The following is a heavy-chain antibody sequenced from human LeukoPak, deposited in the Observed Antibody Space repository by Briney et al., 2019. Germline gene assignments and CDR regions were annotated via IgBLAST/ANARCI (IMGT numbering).Heavy chain of an antibody. D-gene: IGHD3-10*01. CDR3: ARAEVLRWFGEYLRAGWFDP. V-gene: IGHV4-34*01. CDR1: GGSFSGYY. Sequence: TSETLSLTCAVCGGSFSGYYWSWIRQPPGKGLEWIGEINHSGSTNYNPSLKSRVTISVDTSKNQFSLKLSSVTAADTAVYYCARAEVLRWFGEYLRAGWFDPWGQGTLVTVSS. J-gene: IGHJ5*02. CDR2: INHSGST.